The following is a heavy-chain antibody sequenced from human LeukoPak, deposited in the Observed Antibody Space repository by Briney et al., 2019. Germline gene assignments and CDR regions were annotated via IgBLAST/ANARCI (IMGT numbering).Heavy chain of an antibody. D-gene: IGHD2-15*01. CDR1: GFTFSSYA. CDR3: ARGIKNYYGVDV. V-gene: IGHV3-23*01. J-gene: IGHJ6*02. CDR2: ISGSGGST. Sequence: GGSLRLSCAASGFTFSSYAMSWVRQAPGKGLEWVSAISGSGGSTYYADSVKGRFTISRDNAKNTVYLHMNSLRVEDAAVYYCARGIKNYYGVDVWGQGTTVTVSS.